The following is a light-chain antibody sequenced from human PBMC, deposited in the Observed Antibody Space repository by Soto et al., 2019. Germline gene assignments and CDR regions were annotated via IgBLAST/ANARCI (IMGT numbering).Light chain of an antibody. Sequence: DIVMTQSPLSLPVTPGEPASISCRSSQSLLHSNGYNYLDWYLQKPGQSPQLLIYLGSNRASGVPDRFCRSGSGTDFTLKISRVEAEDVGVYYCMQALQTPTFGQGAKVDIK. V-gene: IGKV2-28*01. J-gene: IGKJ1*01. CDR2: LGS. CDR3: MQALQTPT. CDR1: QSLLHSNGYNY.